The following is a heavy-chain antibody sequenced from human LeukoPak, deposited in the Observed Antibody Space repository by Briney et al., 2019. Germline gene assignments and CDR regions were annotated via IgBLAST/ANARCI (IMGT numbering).Heavy chain of an antibody. CDR3: AREVWLYYYYYMDV. Sequence: GGSLRLSCAASGFTFSSYGMNWVRQAPGKGLEWVSVITGGGGSTYYADSVKGRFTISRDNSKNTLYLQMNSLRAEDTAVYYCAREVWLYYYYYMDVWGKGTTVTISS. CDR2: ITGGGGST. V-gene: IGHV3-23*01. CDR1: GFTFSSYG. J-gene: IGHJ6*03. D-gene: IGHD5-12*01.